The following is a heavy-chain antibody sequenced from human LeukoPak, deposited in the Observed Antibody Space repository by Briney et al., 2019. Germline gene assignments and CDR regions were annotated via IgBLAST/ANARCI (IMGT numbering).Heavy chain of an antibody. J-gene: IGHJ4*02. CDR3: ARAEPGITTIVARPKFDY. CDR2: IYYSGST. CDR1: GGSISSGGYY. D-gene: IGHD3-22*01. Sequence: PSETLSLTCTVSGGSISSGGYYWSWIRQHPGKGLEWIGYIYYSGSTYYNPSLKSRVTISVDTSKNQFSLKLSSVTAADTAVYYCARAEPGITTIVARPKFDYWGQGTLVTVSS. V-gene: IGHV4-31*03.